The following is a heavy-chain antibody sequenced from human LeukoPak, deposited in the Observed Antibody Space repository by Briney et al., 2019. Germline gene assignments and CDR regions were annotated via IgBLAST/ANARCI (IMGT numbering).Heavy chain of an antibody. CDR3: AKSYYDYVDAFDI. Sequence: PGGSLRLSCAASGFTFSNAWMSWVRQPPGKGLEWIGSIHYSGRSYHNPSLKSRATVDTSKDQISLKLSSVTAADTAVYYCAKSYYDYVDAFDIWGQGTLVTVSS. D-gene: IGHD3-16*01. V-gene: IGHV4-59*04. CDR1: GFTFSNAW. J-gene: IGHJ3*02. CDR2: IHYSGRS.